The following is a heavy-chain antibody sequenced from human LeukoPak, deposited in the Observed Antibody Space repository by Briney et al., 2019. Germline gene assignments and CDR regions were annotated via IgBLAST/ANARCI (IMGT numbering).Heavy chain of an antibody. V-gene: IGHV4-59*01. CDR3: ARDIGESYYFHY. CDR1: GGSISNYY. CDR2: SDYSGST. D-gene: IGHD2-21*01. J-gene: IGHJ4*02. Sequence: FETLLITCRVSGGSISNYYWSWIRQPPGKGLEWIGYSDYSGSTNYSPSLKSRVTISVDTSKKQFSLKLRSVTAADTAVYYCARDIGESYYFHYWGQGPIVPVTS.